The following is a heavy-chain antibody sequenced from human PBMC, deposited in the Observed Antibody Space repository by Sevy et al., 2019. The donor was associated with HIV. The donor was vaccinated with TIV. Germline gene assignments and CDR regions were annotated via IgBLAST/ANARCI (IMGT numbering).Heavy chain of an antibody. CDR1: DFTFIYLL. Sequence: GGSLRLPVAASDFTFIYLLMNWARQVRGRGLEWAAYISSAISYLNYSDSVKGRFTISRDNAKNLVFLEMNNLRPEDTAVYFCARGDYYGSLYYFDYWGQGTLVTVSS. CDR2: ISSAISYL. CDR3: ARGDYYGSLYYFDY. V-gene: IGHV3-21*01. J-gene: IGHJ4*02. D-gene: IGHD3-10*01.